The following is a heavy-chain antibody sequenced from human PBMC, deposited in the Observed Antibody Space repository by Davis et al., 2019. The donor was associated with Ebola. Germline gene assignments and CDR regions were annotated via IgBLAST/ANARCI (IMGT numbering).Heavy chain of an antibody. Sequence: GESLKISCAASGFTFSSYSMNWVRQAPGKGLEWVSYISSSSSTIYYADSVKGRFTISRDNAKNSLYLQMNSLRDEDTAVYYCARGLYDFWSGYSLPPGYWGQGTLVTVSS. J-gene: IGHJ4*02. CDR3: ARGLYDFWSGYSLPPGY. V-gene: IGHV3-48*02. CDR2: ISSSSSTI. D-gene: IGHD3-3*01. CDR1: GFTFSSYS.